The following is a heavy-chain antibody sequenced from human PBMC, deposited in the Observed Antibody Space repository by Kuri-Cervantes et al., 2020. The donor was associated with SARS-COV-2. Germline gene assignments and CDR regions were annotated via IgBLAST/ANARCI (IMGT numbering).Heavy chain of an antibody. Sequence: GESLKISCAASGFTFSDYYMSWIRQAPGKGLQWVASISSSGSYIHYADSVRGRFTISRDNAKDSVYLQMNSLRADDTAVYYCAKLALWTSDHNGKFDCWGQGTLVTVSS. J-gene: IGHJ4*02. CDR1: GFTFSDYY. V-gene: IGHV3-11*06. CDR3: AKLALWTSDHNGKFDC. D-gene: IGHD5-18*01. CDR2: ISSSGSYI.